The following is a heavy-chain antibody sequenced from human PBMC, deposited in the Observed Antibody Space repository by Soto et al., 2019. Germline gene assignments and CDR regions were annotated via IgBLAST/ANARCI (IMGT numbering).Heavy chain of an antibody. J-gene: IGHJ6*02. V-gene: IGHV3-30-3*01. D-gene: IGHD1-26*01. CDR3: ARGMGPYYYYGMDV. CDR1: GFTFSSYA. CDR2: ISYDGSNK. Sequence: LRLSCAASGFTFSSYAMHWVRQAPGKGLEWVAVISYDGSNKYYADSVKGRFTISRDNSKNTLYLQMNSLRAEDTAVYYCARGMGPYYYYGMDVWGQGTTVTVSS.